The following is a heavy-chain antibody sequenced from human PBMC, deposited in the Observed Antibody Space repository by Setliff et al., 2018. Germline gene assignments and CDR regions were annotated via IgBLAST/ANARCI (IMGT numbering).Heavy chain of an antibody. V-gene: IGHV1-18*01. CDR2: ISIYTGDA. CDR3: SRLVRYCTTTSCQRLSGGEY. D-gene: IGHD2-2*01. J-gene: IGHJ4*02. CDR1: GYTFSDYG. Sequence: ASVKVSCKASGYTFSDYGITWVRQAPGQGLEWMGWISIYTGDAYYAHKLQGRVTMTTDTSTDTAYLELRSLRSDDTAVYYCSRLVRYCTTTSCQRLSGGEYWGQGTLVTVSS.